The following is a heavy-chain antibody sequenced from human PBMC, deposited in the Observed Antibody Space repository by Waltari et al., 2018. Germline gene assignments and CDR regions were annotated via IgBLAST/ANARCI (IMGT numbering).Heavy chain of an antibody. V-gene: IGHV3-73*02. CDR1: GFTFVGST. J-gene: IGHJ4*02. CDR2: IRNKANSYAT. CDR3: STMGETSGY. D-gene: IGHD3-16*01. Sequence: EVQLVESGGGLVQPGGSLNLSCAPSGFTFVGSTVHWVRQASGKGLEWVGRIRNKANSYATGYAVSVKGRFTISRDDSKNTAYLEMNSLKTEDTAVYYCSTMGETSGYWGQGTLVTVSS.